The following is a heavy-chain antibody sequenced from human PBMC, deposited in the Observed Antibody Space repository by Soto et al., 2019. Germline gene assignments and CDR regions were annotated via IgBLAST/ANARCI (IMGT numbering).Heavy chain of an antibody. D-gene: IGHD1-26*01. J-gene: IGHJ5*02. V-gene: IGHV1-3*01. Sequence: ASVEVSCKASGYTFTSYAMHWVRQAPGQRLEWMGWINAGNGNTKYSQKFQGRVTITRDTSASTAYMELSSLRSEDTAVYYCARDPGGSYFHNWFDPWGQGTLVTVSS. CDR2: INAGNGNT. CDR1: GYTFTSYA. CDR3: ARDPGGSYFHNWFDP.